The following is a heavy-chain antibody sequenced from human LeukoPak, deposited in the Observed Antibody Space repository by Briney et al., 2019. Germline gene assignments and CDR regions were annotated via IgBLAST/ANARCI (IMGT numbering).Heavy chain of an antibody. CDR1: GGSISSSSYY. Sequence: SETLSLTCTVSGGSISSSSYYWGWIRQPPGTGPEWIGSIYYSGSTYYNPSLKSRVTISVDTSKNQFSLKLSSVTAADTAVYYCARHSRIFGVVIARWFDPWGQGTLVTVSS. J-gene: IGHJ5*02. CDR3: ARHSRIFGVVIARWFDP. CDR2: IYYSGST. V-gene: IGHV4-39*01. D-gene: IGHD3-3*01.